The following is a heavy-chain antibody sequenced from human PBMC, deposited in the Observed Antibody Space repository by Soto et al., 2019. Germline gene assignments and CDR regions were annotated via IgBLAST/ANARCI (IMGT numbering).Heavy chain of an antibody. CDR3: ASSREYDY. V-gene: IGHV4-30-2*01. Sequence: SETLSLTGAVSGGSLSGATYSWNWIRQPPGKGLEWIGYIFPSGTTYYNPSLKSRVTISRDVSKNQFSLVPMSMIAADPAVYDCASSREYDYWSQRTLVAVSS. J-gene: IGHJ4*02. CDR2: IFPSGTT. CDR1: GGSLSGATYS.